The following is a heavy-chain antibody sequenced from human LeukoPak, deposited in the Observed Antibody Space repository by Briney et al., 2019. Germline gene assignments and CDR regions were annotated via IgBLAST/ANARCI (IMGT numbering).Heavy chain of an antibody. D-gene: IGHD3-22*01. Sequence: GGSLRLSCAASGFTFSSYEMNWVRQAPGKGLEWVSYISSSGSTIYYADSVKGRFTISRDNAKNSLYLQMNSLRAEDTAVYYCARDYDPTRQDWGQGTLVTVSS. J-gene: IGHJ4*02. V-gene: IGHV3-48*03. CDR2: ISSSGSTI. CDR3: ARDYDPTRQD. CDR1: GFTFSSYE.